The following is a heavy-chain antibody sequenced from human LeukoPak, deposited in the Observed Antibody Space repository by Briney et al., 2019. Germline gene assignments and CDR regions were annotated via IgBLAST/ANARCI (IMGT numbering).Heavy chain of an antibody. CDR1: GFTFSSYS. V-gene: IGHV3-23*01. Sequence: PGWSLRLSCAASGFTFSSYSMNWVRQAPGKGLEWVSAISGSGENTYYEDSVKGRVTISRDNSKNTLYLQMHNLRAEYTAVYYCATPPTFDPWGQGTLVTVSS. J-gene: IGHJ5*02. CDR2: ISGSGENT. CDR3: ATPPTFDP.